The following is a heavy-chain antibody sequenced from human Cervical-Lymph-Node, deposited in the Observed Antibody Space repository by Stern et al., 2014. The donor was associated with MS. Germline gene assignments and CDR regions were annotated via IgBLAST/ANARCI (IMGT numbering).Heavy chain of an antibody. D-gene: IGHD2-21*02. CDR3: ARDVVVVVTAIGDAFDI. CDR1: GYTFTSYG. CDR2: IRAYNGNT. J-gene: IGHJ3*02. Sequence: VQLVESGAEVKKPGASVKVSCKASGYTFTSYGISWVRQAPGQGLEWMGWIRAYNGNTNYAQKLQGRVTMTTDTSTSTAYMELRSLRSDDTAVYYCARDVVVVVTAIGDAFDIWGQGTMVTVSS. V-gene: IGHV1-18*04.